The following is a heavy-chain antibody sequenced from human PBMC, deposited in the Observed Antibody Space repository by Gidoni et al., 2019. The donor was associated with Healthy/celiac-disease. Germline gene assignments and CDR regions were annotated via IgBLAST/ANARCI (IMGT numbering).Heavy chain of an antibody. D-gene: IGHD6-19*01. Sequence: QVQLVQSGAEVKQPGASVKVLCKASGYTFTGYYMPWVRQAPGQGLEWMGWINPNSGGTNYAQKLQGRVTMTRDTSISTAYMELSRLRSDDTAVYYCASLSSGWGYWYFDLWGRGTLVTVSS. J-gene: IGHJ2*01. CDR3: ASLSSGWGYWYFDL. V-gene: IGHV1-2*02. CDR2: INPNSGGT. CDR1: GYTFTGYY.